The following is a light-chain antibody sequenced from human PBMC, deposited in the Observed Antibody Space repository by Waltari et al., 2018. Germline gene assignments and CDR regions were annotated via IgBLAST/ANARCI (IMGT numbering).Light chain of an antibody. CDR1: SSDFGTYDL. CDR2: EGV. V-gene: IGLV2-23*01. J-gene: IGLJ1*01. CDR3: CSYAGTTTYV. Sequence: QPVLTQPASVSGSAAQAITISCTGTSSDFGTYDLVSWYQHHPGKAPKVIIYEGVKRPSGVSDRFSGSKSGTTASLTISGLQADDEAEYYCCSYAGTTTYVFGGGTSVTVL.